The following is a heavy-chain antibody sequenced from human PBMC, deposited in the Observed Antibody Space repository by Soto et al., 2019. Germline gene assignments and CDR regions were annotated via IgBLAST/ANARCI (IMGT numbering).Heavy chain of an antibody. CDR1: GFTFSNYA. Sequence: EVQLLESGGDLVQPGESLRLSCAASGFTFSNYAMSWVRQAPGKGLEWVSAISGGGSSTYYADSVKGRFTISRDNSKNTLYLQMNSLRAEDTAVYYCAKVDPRGFRDSSSWLAAFDYWGQGTLVTVSS. CDR2: ISGGGSST. J-gene: IGHJ4*02. D-gene: IGHD6-13*01. V-gene: IGHV3-23*01. CDR3: AKVDPRGFRDSSSWLAAFDY.